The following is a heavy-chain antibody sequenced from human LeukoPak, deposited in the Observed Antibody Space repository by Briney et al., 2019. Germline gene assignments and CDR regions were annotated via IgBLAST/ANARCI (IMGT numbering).Heavy chain of an antibody. Sequence: ASVKVSCKVSGYTLTQLSMHWVRQAPGKALDWMGGFDPEDGETIYAQKFQGRVTMTEDTSTDTAYMELSSLRSEDTAVYYCATGGDEEGSPQIYYFDYWGQGTLVTVSS. J-gene: IGHJ4*02. V-gene: IGHV1-24*01. CDR1: GYTLTQLS. D-gene: IGHD3-10*01. CDR2: FDPEDGET. CDR3: ATGGDEEGSPQIYYFDY.